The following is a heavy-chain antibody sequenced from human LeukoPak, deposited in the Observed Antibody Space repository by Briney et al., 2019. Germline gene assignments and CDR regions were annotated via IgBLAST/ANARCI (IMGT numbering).Heavy chain of an antibody. J-gene: IGHJ3*02. CDR3: ARDISIAARYAFDI. CDR1: GGTFSSYT. V-gene: IGHV1-69*04. CDR2: IIPILGIA. Sequence: PVKVSCKASGGTFSSYTISWVRQAPGQGLEWMGRIIPILGIANYAQKFQGRVTITADKSTSTAYMELSSLRSEDTAVYYCARDISIAARYAFDIWGQGTMVTVSS. D-gene: IGHD6-6*01.